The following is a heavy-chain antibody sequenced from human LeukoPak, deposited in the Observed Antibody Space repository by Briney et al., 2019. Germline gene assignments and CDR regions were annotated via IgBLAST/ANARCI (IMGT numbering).Heavy chain of an antibody. CDR1: GFTFSSYW. J-gene: IGHJ6*02. V-gene: IGHV3-48*02. D-gene: IGHD4-23*01. Sequence: GGSRRLSCAASGFTFSSYWMSWVRQAPGKGLEWVSSISSTSSPIYYADSVKGRFTVSRDNAKNSLYLHMNSLRDEDTAAYYCARAAVEGYYYYGMDVWGQGTTVTVSS. CDR3: ARAAVEGYYYYGMDV. CDR2: ISSTSSPI.